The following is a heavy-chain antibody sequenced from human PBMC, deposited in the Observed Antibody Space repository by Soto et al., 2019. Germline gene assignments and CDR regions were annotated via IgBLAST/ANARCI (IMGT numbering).Heavy chain of an antibody. CDR1: GFTFSSYA. J-gene: IGHJ4*02. D-gene: IGHD1-26*01. Sequence: PGGSLRLSCAASGFTFSSYAMSWVRQAPGKGLEWVSAINSSGGRSYYADSVKGHFTISRDNSKNTLYLQVNSLRAEDTAVYYCAKVLKAEWELLAPSFDYWGQGTLVTVSS. CDR2: INSSGGRS. V-gene: IGHV3-23*01. CDR3: AKVLKAEWELLAPSFDY.